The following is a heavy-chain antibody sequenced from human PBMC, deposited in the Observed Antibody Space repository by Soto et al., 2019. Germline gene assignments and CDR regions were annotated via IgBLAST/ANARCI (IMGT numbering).Heavy chain of an antibody. CDR1: GGSISSYY. CDR3: ARAKATYYDYIWGSYRLAPFDY. J-gene: IGHJ4*02. CDR2: IYYSGST. V-gene: IGHV4-59*01. D-gene: IGHD3-16*02. Sequence: SETLSLTCTVSGGSISSYYWSWIRQPPGKGLEWIGYIYYSGSTNYNPSLKSRVTISVDTSKNQSSLKLSSVTAADTAVYYCARAKATYYDYIWGSYRLAPFDYWGQGTLVTVSS.